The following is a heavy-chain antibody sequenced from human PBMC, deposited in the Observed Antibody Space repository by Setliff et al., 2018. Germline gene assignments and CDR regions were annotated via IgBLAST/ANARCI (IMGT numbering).Heavy chain of an antibody. Sequence: SETLSLTCTVSGGSISSSSYYWGWIRQPPGKGLEWIGSIYYSGSTYYNPSLKSRVTISVDTSKNQFSLKLSSVTAADTAVYYCARDSRVGSKKNWFDPWGQGTLVTVSS. D-gene: IGHD3-16*01. V-gene: IGHV4-39*07. CDR2: IYYSGST. J-gene: IGHJ5*02. CDR1: GGSISSSSYY. CDR3: ARDSRVGSKKNWFDP.